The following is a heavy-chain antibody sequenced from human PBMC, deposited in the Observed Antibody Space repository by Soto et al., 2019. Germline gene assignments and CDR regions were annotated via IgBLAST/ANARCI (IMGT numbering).Heavy chain of an antibody. CDR1: GFTFRTYG. CDR3: AKEAPGGWHFFDT. Sequence: VGSLRLSCAASGFTFRTYGMPWVRQPPGKGLEWMAFISDDGSQKYYGDSVKGRFTISRDNSKNTLSLRMISLRTEDTSVYYCAKEAPGGWHFFDTWGQGTMVTVSS. J-gene: IGHJ4*02. CDR2: ISDDGSQK. D-gene: IGHD6-19*01. V-gene: IGHV3-30*18.